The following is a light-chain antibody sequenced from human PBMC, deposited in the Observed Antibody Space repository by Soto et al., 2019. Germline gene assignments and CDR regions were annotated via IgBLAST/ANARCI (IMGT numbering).Light chain of an antibody. V-gene: IGLV4-60*02. J-gene: IGLJ2*01. CDR1: SGHISYI. Sequence: QLVLTQSSSASASLGSSVKLTCTLSSGHISYIIACHQQQPGKAPRYLMKLEGSGSYNKGSGVPDRFSGASSGADRYLTISNLQFEDEANYYCETSNSNTRVFGGGTKLTVL. CDR2: LEGSGSY. CDR3: ETSNSNTRV.